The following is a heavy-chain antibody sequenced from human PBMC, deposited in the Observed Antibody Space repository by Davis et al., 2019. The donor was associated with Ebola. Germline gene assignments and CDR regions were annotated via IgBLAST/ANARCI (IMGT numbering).Heavy chain of an antibody. CDR1: GFTFDDYA. Sequence: GGSLRLSCAASGFTFDDYAMYWVRQAPGKGLEWVSGISWNSGSIGYADSVKGRFTISRDNAKHSLYLQMNSLRAEDTALYYCAKELSSSWDIYYYGMDVWGQGTTVTVSS. D-gene: IGHD6-13*01. CDR2: ISWNSGSI. V-gene: IGHV3-9*01. J-gene: IGHJ6*02. CDR3: AKELSSSWDIYYYGMDV.